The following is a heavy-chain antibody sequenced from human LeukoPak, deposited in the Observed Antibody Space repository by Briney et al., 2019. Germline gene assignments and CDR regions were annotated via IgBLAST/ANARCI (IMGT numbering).Heavy chain of an antibody. CDR3: VTYYYGSSAPKRNY. D-gene: IGHD3-22*01. V-gene: IGHV4-34*01. CDR2: ISHSGST. Sequence: SESLSLTCAVYGGSFSDYFWSWIRQPPGKGLEWIGEISHSGSTTYNPSLRSRVTISGDTSKKQFSLKLSSVTAADTAVYYCVTYYYGSSAPKRNYWGQGILVTVSS. J-gene: IGHJ4*02. CDR1: GGSFSDYF.